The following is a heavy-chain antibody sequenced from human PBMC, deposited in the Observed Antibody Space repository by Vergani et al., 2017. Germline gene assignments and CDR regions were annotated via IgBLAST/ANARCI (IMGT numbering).Heavy chain of an antibody. V-gene: IGHV3-74*01. Sequence: EVKLVESGGGLIHPGGSLRLSCEGSGFSFSGYWMHWVRQSPEKGLVWVSRIKSDGSITNYADSVKGRFTISRDNAKNTLYLEMNSLRGDDTAIYYCVRARCSGPCFMSNWFDSWVQGTLVTVSS. CDR1: GFSFSGYW. CDR3: VRARCSGPCFMSNWFDS. D-gene: IGHD5-12*01. J-gene: IGHJ5*01. CDR2: IKSDGSIT.